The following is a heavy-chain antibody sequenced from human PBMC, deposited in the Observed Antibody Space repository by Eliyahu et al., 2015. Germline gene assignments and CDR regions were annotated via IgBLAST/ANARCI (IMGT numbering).Heavy chain of an antibody. D-gene: IGHD3-3*01. Sequence: QEQLVESGGGVVQPGTSLRLSCAASRFXXSSYAMHWVRQAPGKGLGWVAAIWHDGSSQYYGASGKGQFTVSRDNSKNTLYLQMNSLRVEDTAVYYCARAALLGFWVYYMDVWGKGTTVTVSS. V-gene: IGHV3-33*01. CDR1: RFXXSSYA. J-gene: IGHJ6*03. CDR2: IWHDGSSQ. CDR3: ARAALLGFWVYYMDV.